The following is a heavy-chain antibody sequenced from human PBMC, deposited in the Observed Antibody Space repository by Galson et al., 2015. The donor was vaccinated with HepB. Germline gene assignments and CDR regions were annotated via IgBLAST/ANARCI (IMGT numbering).Heavy chain of an antibody. V-gene: IGHV3-21*01. J-gene: IGHJ2*01. Sequence: SLRLSCAASGFTFSSYSMNWVRQAPGKGLEWVSSISSSSSYIYYADSVKGRFTISRDNAKNSLYLQMNSLRAEDTAVYYCARQQGGYSSSWQKNWYFDLWGRGTLVTVSS. D-gene: IGHD6-13*01. CDR3: ARQQGGYSSSWQKNWYFDL. CDR2: ISSSSSYI. CDR1: GFTFSSYS.